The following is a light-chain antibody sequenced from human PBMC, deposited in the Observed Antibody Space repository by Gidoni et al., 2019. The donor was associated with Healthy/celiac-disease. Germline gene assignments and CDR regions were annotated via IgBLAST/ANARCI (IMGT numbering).Light chain of an antibody. V-gene: IGLV3-25*03. CDR2: KDS. Sequence: SYELTQPPSVSVSPGQTARITCSGDALPKQYAYWYQQKPGQAPVLVIYKDSERPSGIPERFSGSSSETTVTLTISGVQAEDEADYYCQSADSSGTGVVFGGGTKLTVL. CDR3: QSADSSGTGVV. J-gene: IGLJ2*01. CDR1: ALPKQY.